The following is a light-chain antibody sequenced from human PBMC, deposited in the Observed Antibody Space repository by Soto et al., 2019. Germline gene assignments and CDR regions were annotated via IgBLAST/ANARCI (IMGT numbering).Light chain of an antibody. V-gene: IGKV3-20*01. Sequence: EIVLTQSPGTLSLSPGERATLSCRASQSVSSSYLAWYQQKPGQAPRLLIFDASSRATGISDRFSGSGSGTDFTRTISRLEPEDFAVYYCQQYGRSPWTFGQGTKVEVK. CDR1: QSVSSSY. CDR2: DAS. J-gene: IGKJ1*01. CDR3: QQYGRSPWT.